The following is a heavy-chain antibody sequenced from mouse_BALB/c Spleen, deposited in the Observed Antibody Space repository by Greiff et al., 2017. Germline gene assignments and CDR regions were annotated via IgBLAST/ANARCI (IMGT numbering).Heavy chain of an antibody. CDR2: IRNKANGYTT. J-gene: IGHJ4*01. V-gene: IGHV7-3*02. CDR3: ARDRGNAMDY. Sequence: EVKLMESGGGLVQPGGSLRLSCATSGFTFTDYYMSWVRQPPGKALEWLGFIRNKANGYTTEYSASVKGRFTISRDNSQSILYLQMNTLRAEDSATYYCARDRGNAMDYWGQGTSVTVSS. CDR1: GFTFTDYY.